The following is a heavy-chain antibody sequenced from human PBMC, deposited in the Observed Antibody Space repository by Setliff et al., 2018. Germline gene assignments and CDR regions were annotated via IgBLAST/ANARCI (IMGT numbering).Heavy chain of an antibody. CDR1: GFSFSDYY. V-gene: IGHV3-11*04. J-gene: IGHJ4*02. Sequence: GGSLRLSCAASGFSFSDYYMMWIRQAPGKGLEWVSYISGSAQTTYYADSVKGRFTIPRDNAKNSLYLQMNSLRGEDTAVYYCSSYLVSWGQGALVTVSS. CDR2: ISGSAQTT. D-gene: IGHD2-21*01. CDR3: SSYLVS.